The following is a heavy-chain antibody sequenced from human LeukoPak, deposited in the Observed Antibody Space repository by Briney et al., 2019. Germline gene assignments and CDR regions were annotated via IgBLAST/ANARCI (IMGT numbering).Heavy chain of an antibody. J-gene: IGHJ4*02. CDR2: IYYSGST. CDR1: GGSISSGGYY. D-gene: IGHD2-21*02. V-gene: IGHV4-31*03. Sequence: SETLSLTCTVSGGSISSGGYYWSWIRQHPGKGLEWIGYIYYSGSTYYNPSLKSRVTISVDTSKNQFSLKLSSVTAADTAVYYCARVPPTVEYYFDYWGQGTLVTVSS. CDR3: ARVPPTVEYYFDY.